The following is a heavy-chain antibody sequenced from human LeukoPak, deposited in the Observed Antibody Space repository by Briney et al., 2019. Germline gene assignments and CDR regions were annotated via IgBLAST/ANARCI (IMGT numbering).Heavy chain of an antibody. CDR3: ARGPRGRSSSWYGPRFDP. Sequence: ASVKVSCKASGYTFTSYGISWVRQAPGQGLEWMGWISAYNGNTNYAQKLQGRVTMTTDTSTSTAYMELRSLRSDDTAVYYCARGPRGRSSSWYGPRFDPWGQGTLVTVSS. D-gene: IGHD6-13*01. J-gene: IGHJ5*02. CDR2: ISAYNGNT. CDR1: GYTFTSYG. V-gene: IGHV1-18*01.